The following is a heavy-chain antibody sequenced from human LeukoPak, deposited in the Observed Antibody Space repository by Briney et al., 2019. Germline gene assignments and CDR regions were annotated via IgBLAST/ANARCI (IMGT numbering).Heavy chain of an antibody. V-gene: IGHV3-21*01. CDR3: ARDHCSGGRCLDV. CDR1: GFTFSSYS. J-gene: IGHJ6*04. CDR2: ISSSSNYI. Sequence: GGSLRLSCAASGFTFSSYSMNWVRQAPGKGLEWFSSISSSSNYIYCAHSLKGRFIISGDNAKNSLYLQVNSLRAEDTAVYYCARDHCSGGRCLDVWGKGTTVTVPS. D-gene: IGHD2-15*01.